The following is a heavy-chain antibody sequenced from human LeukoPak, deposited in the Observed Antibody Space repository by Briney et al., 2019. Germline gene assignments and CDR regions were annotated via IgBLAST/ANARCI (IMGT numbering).Heavy chain of an antibody. D-gene: IGHD3-22*01. J-gene: IGHJ4*02. CDR2: ISAYNGNT. Sequence: ASVKVSCKASGYTFTSYGISWVRQAPGQGLEWMGWISAYNGNTNYAQKLQGRVTITTETSTSTAYMELRSLRSDDTAVYYCARDPPPLDSSGSVSDYWGQGTLVTVSS. V-gene: IGHV1-18*01. CDR1: GYTFTSYG. CDR3: ARDPPPLDSSGSVSDY.